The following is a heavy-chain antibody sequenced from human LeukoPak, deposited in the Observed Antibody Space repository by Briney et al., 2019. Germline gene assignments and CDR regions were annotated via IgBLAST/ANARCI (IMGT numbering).Heavy chain of an antibody. CDR1: GFTFSSYG. CDR3: AKDKSTVVAFDY. CDR2: ISGSGGST. Sequence: PGGSLRLSCAASGFTFSSYGIHWVRQAPGKGLEWVSAISGSGGSTYYADSVKGRFTISRDNSKNTLYLQMNSLRAEDTAVYYCAKDKSTVVAFDYWGQGTLVTVSS. D-gene: IGHD4-23*01. V-gene: IGHV3-23*01. J-gene: IGHJ4*02.